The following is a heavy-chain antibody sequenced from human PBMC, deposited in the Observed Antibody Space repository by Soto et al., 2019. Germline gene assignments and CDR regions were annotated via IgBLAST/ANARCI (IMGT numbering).Heavy chain of an antibody. CDR3: ARDKPSTGRFDY. Sequence: SLRLSCAASGFTFSSYAMHWVRQAPGKGLEWVAVISYDGSNKYYADSVKGRFTISRDNSKNTLYLQMNSLRAEDTAVYYCARDKPSTGRFDYWGQGTLVTVSS. D-gene: IGHD3-9*01. J-gene: IGHJ4*02. CDR1: GFTFSSYA. CDR2: ISYDGSNK. V-gene: IGHV3-30-3*01.